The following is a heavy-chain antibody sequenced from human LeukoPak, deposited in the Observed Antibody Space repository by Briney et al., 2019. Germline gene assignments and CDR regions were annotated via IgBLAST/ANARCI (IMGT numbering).Heavy chain of an antibody. V-gene: IGHV3-7*01. Sequence: PGGSLRLSCAASGFTFRNYWMGWVRQAPGKGLEWVANTKPDGSAVYYADSVRGRFTISRDNAKNTLYLQMNSLRAEDTAVYYCARAFNWNDLGNWGQGTLVTVSS. CDR3: ARAFNWNDLGN. CDR1: GFTFRNYW. J-gene: IGHJ4*02. D-gene: IGHD1-20*01. CDR2: TKPDGSAV.